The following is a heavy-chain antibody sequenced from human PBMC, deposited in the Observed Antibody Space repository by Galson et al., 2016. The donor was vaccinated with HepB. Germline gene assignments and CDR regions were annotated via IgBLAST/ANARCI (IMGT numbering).Heavy chain of an antibody. CDR2: TYYRSKWDN. CDR3: ARLIAADDLYGVDV. CDR1: GDSVSSHSAA. J-gene: IGHJ6*02. Sequence: CAISGDSVSSHSAAWNWIRQSPSRGLEWLGRTYYRSKWDNDYAVSVKGRITVSSDTSKNQFSLHLNSVTPEDTAVYYCARLIAADDLYGVDVWGQGTTVTFAS. V-gene: IGHV6-1*01. D-gene: IGHD6-13*01.